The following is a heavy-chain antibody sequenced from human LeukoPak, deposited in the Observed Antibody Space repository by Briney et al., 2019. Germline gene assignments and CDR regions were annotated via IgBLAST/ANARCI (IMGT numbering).Heavy chain of an antibody. V-gene: IGHV4-59*08. CDR3: ARTLALGHFDS. Sequence: SETLSLSCTVSGGSISGYYWSWIRQPPGKGLEWIGYIYSSGSTNYSPSLKTRVTISVDTSKNQFSLKLSSVTAADTAVYYCARTLALGHFDSWGQGTLVTVSS. D-gene: IGHD3-3*02. CDR1: GGSISGYY. CDR2: IYSSGST. J-gene: IGHJ4*02.